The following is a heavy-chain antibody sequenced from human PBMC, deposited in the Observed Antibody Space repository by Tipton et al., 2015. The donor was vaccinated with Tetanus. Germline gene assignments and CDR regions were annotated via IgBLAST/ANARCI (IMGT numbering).Heavy chain of an antibody. D-gene: IGHD3-3*01. J-gene: IGHJ4*02. V-gene: IGHV4-34*01. CDR3: ARANYEFPKKGPFDF. Sequence: GSLRLSCAVSGGSFSGFYWSWIRQPPGKGLEWIGEINHRGGTSYNPSLKSRATISVDTATNHFSLNLTSVTAADTAVYYCARANYEFPKKGPFDFWGPGILVTVSS. CDR1: GGSFSGFY. CDR2: INHRGGT.